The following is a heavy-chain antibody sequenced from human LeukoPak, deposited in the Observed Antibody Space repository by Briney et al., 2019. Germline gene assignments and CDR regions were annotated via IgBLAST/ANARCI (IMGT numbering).Heavy chain of an antibody. D-gene: IGHD4-17*01. CDR1: GGSISSGGYY. CDR2: IYYSGST. V-gene: IGHV4-31*03. J-gene: IGHJ6*02. CDR3: ARGADLIRSGYYYGMDV. Sequence: SETLSLTCTVSGGSISSGGYYWSWIRQHPGKGLEWIGNIYYSGSTYYNPSLKSRVTISVDTSKNQFSLKLSSVTAADTAVYYCARGADLIRSGYYYGMDVWGQGTTVTVSS.